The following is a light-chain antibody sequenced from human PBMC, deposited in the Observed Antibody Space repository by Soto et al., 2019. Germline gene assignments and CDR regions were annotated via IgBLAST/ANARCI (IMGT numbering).Light chain of an antibody. CDR3: QQYGSSPLT. CDR1: QSVSSSY. V-gene: IGKV3-20*01. J-gene: IGKJ4*01. Sequence: EIELTQSPGTLSLSPRERATNSCRASQSVSSSYLAWYQQKPGQAPRLLIYGASSRATGIPDRFSGSGSGTDFTLTISRLEPEDFAVYYCQQYGSSPLTFGGGTKVDIK. CDR2: GAS.